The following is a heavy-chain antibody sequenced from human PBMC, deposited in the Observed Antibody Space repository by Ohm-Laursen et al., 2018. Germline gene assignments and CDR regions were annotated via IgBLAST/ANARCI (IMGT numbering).Heavy chain of an antibody. J-gene: IGHJ3*02. CDR2: INHSGST. CDR1: GGSFSGYY. Sequence: SDTLSLTCPVYGGSFSGYYWSWIRQPPGKGLEWIGEINHSGSTNYNPSLKSRVTISVDTSKNQFSLKLSSVTAADTAVYFCARVGGIPLGAFDIWGQGTMVTVSS. CDR3: ARVGGIPLGAFDI. V-gene: IGHV4-34*01. D-gene: IGHD3-10*01.